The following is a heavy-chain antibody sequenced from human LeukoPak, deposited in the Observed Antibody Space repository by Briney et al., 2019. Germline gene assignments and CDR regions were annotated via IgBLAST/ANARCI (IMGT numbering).Heavy chain of an antibody. J-gene: IGHJ4*02. Sequence: GGSLRLSCAASGFTFSSCAMNWVRQAPGKGLEWVSGISGSGGITHYADSVRGRFTISRDNSKNTLYLQMNSLRAEDTAVYYCAKAQEEYSYGYEVFDYWGQGTLVTVSS. CDR3: AKAQEEYSYGYEVFDY. D-gene: IGHD5-18*01. V-gene: IGHV3-23*01. CDR2: ISGSGGIT. CDR1: GFTFSSCA.